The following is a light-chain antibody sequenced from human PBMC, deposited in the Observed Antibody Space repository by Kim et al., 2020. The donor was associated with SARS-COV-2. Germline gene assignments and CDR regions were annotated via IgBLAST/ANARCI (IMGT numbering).Light chain of an antibody. CDR3: QQSHTTPLLS. V-gene: IGKV1-39*01. Sequence: ASVGDRVTIACRASQSIGTYLNWYQQNPGNAPKLLIYAASSLQSGVPSRFIGSGSATDFTLTISSLQPEDFATYYCQQSHTTPLLSFGGGTKVDIK. CDR2: AAS. J-gene: IGKJ4*01. CDR1: QSIGTY.